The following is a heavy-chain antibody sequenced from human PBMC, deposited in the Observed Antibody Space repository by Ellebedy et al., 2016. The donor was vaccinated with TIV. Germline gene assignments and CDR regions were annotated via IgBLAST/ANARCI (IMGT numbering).Heavy chain of an antibody. J-gene: IGHJ5*01. CDR3: ARRGSYGDYAVQINSWFDS. V-gene: IGHV3-7*01. CDR1: GFSFRSYR. D-gene: IGHD4-17*01. CDR2: IRGDSEK. Sequence: GESLKISCEAFGFSFRSYRMSWVRQAPGKGLEWVANIRGDSEKYYVDSVKGRFTISRDNGKNSLYLQMHSLRPEDTAVYYCARRGSYGDYAVQINSWFDSWGQGTLATVSS.